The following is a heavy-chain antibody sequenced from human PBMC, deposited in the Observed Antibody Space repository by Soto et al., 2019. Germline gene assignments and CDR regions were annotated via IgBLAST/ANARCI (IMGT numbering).Heavy chain of an antibody. CDR2: ISAYNGNT. CDR3: AREREILLWFGESYFDY. D-gene: IGHD3-10*01. Sequence: QVQLVQSGAEVKKPGASVKVSCKASGYTFTSYGISWVRQAPGQGLEWMGWISAYNGNTNYAQKLQGRVTMTTDTSTSTAYRELRSLRSDDTAVYYCAREREILLWFGESYFDYWGQGTLVTVSS. V-gene: IGHV1-18*01. J-gene: IGHJ4*02. CDR1: GYTFTSYG.